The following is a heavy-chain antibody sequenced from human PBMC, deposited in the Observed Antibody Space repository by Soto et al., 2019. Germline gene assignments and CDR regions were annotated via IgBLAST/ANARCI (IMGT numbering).Heavy chain of an antibody. D-gene: IGHD1-7*01. CDR3: AKYFNTGTSSTYDS. J-gene: IGHJ4*02. V-gene: IGHV3-23*01. CDR1: GFTFNTYG. Sequence: GGSLRVSCATSGFTFNTYGMAWVRQAPGKGLAWVSAILGTGDRVSYVDSVKGRFTISRDNSKNTLYLQMNSLRADDTAIYYCAKYFNTGTSSTYDSWGQGTLVTVSS. CDR2: ILGTGDRV.